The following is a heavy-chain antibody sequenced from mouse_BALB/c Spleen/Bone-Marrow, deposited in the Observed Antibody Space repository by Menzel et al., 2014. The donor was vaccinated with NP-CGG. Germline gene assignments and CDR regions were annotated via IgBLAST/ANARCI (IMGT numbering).Heavy chain of an antibody. Sequence: VQLQQSGAELVKPGASVKLPCTASGFNIKDTYMHWVKQRPEQGLEWIGRIDPANGNTKYDPKFQGKATITADTSSNTAYLQLSSLTSEDTAVYYCARGGTTATWYFDVWGAGTTVTVSS. D-gene: IGHD1-2*01. CDR2: IDPANGNT. V-gene: IGHV14-3*02. CDR3: ARGGTTATWYFDV. J-gene: IGHJ1*01. CDR1: GFNIKDTY.